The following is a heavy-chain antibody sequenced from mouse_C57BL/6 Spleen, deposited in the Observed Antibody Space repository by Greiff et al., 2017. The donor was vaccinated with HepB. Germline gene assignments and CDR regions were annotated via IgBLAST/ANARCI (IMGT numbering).Heavy chain of an antibody. Sequence: QVQLQQPGAELVKPGASVKLSCKASGYTFTSYWMHWVKQRPGQGLEWIGMIHPKSGSTNYNEKFKSKATLTVDKSSSTTYMQLSSLTSEDSAVYYCARGGGSSYVFYAMDYWGQGTSVTVSS. CDR1: GYTFTSYW. J-gene: IGHJ4*01. V-gene: IGHV1-64*01. CDR3: ARGGGSSYVFYAMDY. CDR2: IHPKSGST. D-gene: IGHD1-1*01.